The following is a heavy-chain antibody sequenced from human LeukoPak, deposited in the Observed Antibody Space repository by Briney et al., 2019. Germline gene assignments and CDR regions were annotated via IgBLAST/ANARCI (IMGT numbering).Heavy chain of an antibody. V-gene: IGHV4-59*12. CDR2: IYGSGNT. J-gene: IGHJ4*02. CDR3: AREVVGFPLPNFDC. Sequence: SSETLSLTCTVSGASISSWYWSWIRQPPGKGLEWIGYIYGSGNTNYNPSLKSRVTMSIDTSKNQFSLKLTSVTAADTAVYYCAREVVGFPLPNFDCWGQGTLVTVSS. CDR1: GASISSWY. D-gene: IGHD1-26*01.